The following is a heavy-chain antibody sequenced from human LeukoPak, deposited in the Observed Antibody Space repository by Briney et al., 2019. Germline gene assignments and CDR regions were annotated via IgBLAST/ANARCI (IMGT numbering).Heavy chain of an antibody. CDR1: GYTLTELS. CDR3: ARDRHYGSPVGPFDP. V-gene: IGHV1-24*01. D-gene: IGHD3-10*01. CDR2: FDPEDGET. J-gene: IGHJ5*02. Sequence: ASVKVSCKVSGYTLTELSMHWVRQAPGKGLEWMGGFDPEDGETIYAQKFQGRVTMTEDTSTDTAYMELSSLRAEDTAVYYCARDRHYGSPVGPFDPWGQGTLVTVSS.